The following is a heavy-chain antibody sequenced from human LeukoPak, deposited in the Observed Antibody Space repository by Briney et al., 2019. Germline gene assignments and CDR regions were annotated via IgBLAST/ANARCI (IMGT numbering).Heavy chain of an antibody. CDR1: GGSISSGSYY. D-gene: IGHD3-10*01. Sequence: SETLSLTCTVSGGSISSGSYYWSWIRQPAGKGLEWIGRIYTGGSTNYNPSLKSRVTISVDTSKNQFSLKLSSVTAADTAVYYCARGYYYGSGSYYDNWFDPWGQGTLVTVSS. CDR2: IYTGGST. V-gene: IGHV4-61*02. CDR3: ARGYYYGSGSYYDNWFDP. J-gene: IGHJ5*02.